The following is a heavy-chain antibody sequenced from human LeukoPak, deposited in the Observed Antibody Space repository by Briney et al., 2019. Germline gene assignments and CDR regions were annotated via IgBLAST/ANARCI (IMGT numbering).Heavy chain of an antibody. CDR3: ARVPTYYYDSSGYTDF. CDR2: IIPIFGTA. D-gene: IGHD3-22*01. CDR1: GGTFSSYA. J-gene: IGHJ4*01. V-gene: IGHV1-69*13. Sequence: ASVKVSCKASGGTFSSYAISWVRQAPGQGLEWMAGIIPIFGTANYAHKFQGRVTITADDSTSTAYTELSSLRSKDTAVYYCARVPTYYYDSSGYTDFWGQGTLVTVSS.